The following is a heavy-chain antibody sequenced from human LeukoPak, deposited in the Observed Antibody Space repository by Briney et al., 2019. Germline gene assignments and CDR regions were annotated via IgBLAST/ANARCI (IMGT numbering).Heavy chain of an antibody. CDR1: EFTISRYW. CDR3: ARGWNTTPRSGFDI. D-gene: IGHD1/OR15-1a*01. J-gene: IGHJ3*02. V-gene: IGHV3-74*01. CDR2: INNDGSIT. Sequence: GGSLRLSCAASEFTISRYWMHWVRQAPGKGLVWVSNINNDGSITTYADSVKGRFTISRDNVKDTLFLQMNSLGAEDTALYYCARGWNTTPRSGFDIWGLGTMVTVSS.